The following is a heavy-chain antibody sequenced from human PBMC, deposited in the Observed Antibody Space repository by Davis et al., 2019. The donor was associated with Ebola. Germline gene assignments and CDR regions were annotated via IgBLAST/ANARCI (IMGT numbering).Heavy chain of an antibody. J-gene: IGHJ4*02. CDR3: LGDPNWELGY. CDR2: INYNGDKT. Sequence: GESLKISCEGTGFSFRSSDMNWVRQAPGKGLEWVSNINYNGDKTYYADSVKGRFTLSRDNGKNKMYLEMTTLRAEDTAVYYCLGDPNWELGYWGQGTLVTVS. CDR1: GFSFRSSD. D-gene: IGHD3-10*01. V-gene: IGHV3-23*01.